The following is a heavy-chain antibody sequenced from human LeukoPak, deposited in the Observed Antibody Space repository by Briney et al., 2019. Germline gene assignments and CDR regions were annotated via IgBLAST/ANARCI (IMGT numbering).Heavy chain of an antibody. D-gene: IGHD1-26*01. CDR3: TTERNWELLRPYGMNI. J-gene: IGHJ6*02. Sequence: AGGSLRLSCEASGFTFSSYWMSWVRQAPGKGLEWVGRIKTKIDGETTDYAAPVKGRFTISRDDSKSTLYLQMNRLKTEDSAVYYCTTERNWELLRPYGMNIWGQGTTVTVSS. V-gene: IGHV3-15*01. CDR2: IKTKIDGETT. CDR1: GFTFSSYW.